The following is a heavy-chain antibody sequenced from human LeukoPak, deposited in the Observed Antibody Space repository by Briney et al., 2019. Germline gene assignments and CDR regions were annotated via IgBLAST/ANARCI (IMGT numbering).Heavy chain of an antibody. V-gene: IGHV4-4*07. Sequence: SETLSLTCTVSGGSISSYCWSWIRQPAGKGLQWIGRIYSSGSTNYNPSLKSRVTMSVDTSKNQFPLRLSSVTAADTAVYYCARDLGFWSGPDYWGQGTLVTVSS. CDR2: IYSSGST. CDR1: GGSISSYC. CDR3: ARDLGFWSGPDY. J-gene: IGHJ4*02. D-gene: IGHD3-3*01.